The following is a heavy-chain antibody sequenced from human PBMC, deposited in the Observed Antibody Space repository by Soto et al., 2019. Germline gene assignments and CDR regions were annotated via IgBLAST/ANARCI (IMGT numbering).Heavy chain of an antibody. D-gene: IGHD5-18*01. CDR1: GFSLSNARMG. CDR2: IFSNDEK. J-gene: IGHJ5*02. Sequence: SGPTLLNPTETLTLTCTFSGFSLSNARMGVSWIRQPPGKALEWLAHIFSNDEKSYSTSLKSRLTISKDTSKSQVVLTMTNMDPVDTATYYCARILGYSYGNWFDPWGQGTLVTVS. CDR3: ARILGYSYGNWFDP. V-gene: IGHV2-26*01.